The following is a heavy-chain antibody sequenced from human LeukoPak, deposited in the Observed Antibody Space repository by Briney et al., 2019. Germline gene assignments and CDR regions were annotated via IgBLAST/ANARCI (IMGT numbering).Heavy chain of an antibody. CDR2: INHSGST. Sequence: SSETLSLTCAVYGGSFSGYYWSWIRQPPGKGPEWIGEINHSGSTNYNPSLKSRVTISVDTSKNQFSLKLSSVTAADTAVYYCARGPPYSASYYGYWGQGTLVTVSS. CDR3: ARGPPYSASYYGY. J-gene: IGHJ4*02. CDR1: GGSFSGYY. V-gene: IGHV4-34*01. D-gene: IGHD1-26*01.